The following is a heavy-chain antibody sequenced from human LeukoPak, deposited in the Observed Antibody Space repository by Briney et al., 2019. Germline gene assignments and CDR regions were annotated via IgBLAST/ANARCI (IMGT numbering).Heavy chain of an antibody. J-gene: IGHJ6*02. V-gene: IGHV1-2*02. Sequence: ASVKVSCKASGYTFTGYYMHWVRQAPGQGLEWMGWINPNSGGTNYAQKFQGRVTMTRDTSISTAYMELSRLRSDDTAVYYCARGGGSGSYYYYYGMDVWGQGTTVTVSS. CDR1: GYTFTGYY. D-gene: IGHD3-10*01. CDR2: INPNSGGT. CDR3: ARGGGSGSYYYYYGMDV.